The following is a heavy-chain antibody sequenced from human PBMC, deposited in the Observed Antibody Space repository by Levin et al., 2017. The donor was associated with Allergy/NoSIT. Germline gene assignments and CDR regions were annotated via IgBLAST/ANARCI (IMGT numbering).Heavy chain of an antibody. CDR3: AGMKRNILQAFGI. V-gene: IGHV3-48*02. CDR1: GVAFSSYS. J-gene: IGHJ3*02. Sequence: TGGSLRLSCVASGVAFSSYSMNWVRQAPGKGLEWISYISNSSSSIDYADSVKGRFTISRDNAKNSLFLQMNSLSDEDTAVYFCAGMKRNILQAFGIWGQGTMVTVSS. D-gene: IGHD2/OR15-2a*01. CDR2: ISNSSSSI.